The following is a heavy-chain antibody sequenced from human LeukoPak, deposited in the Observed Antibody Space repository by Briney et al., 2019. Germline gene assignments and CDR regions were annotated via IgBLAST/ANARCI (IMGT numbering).Heavy chain of an antibody. V-gene: IGHV4-39*07. CDR2: IYHSGST. D-gene: IGHD4-11*01. Sequence: SETLSLTCTVSGGSISSSSYYWGWIRQPPGKGLEWIGEIYHSGSTNYNPSLKSRVTISVDKSKNQFSLKLSSVTAADTAVYYCARGGLDTVTTYFDYWGQGTLVTVSS. CDR3: ARGGLDTVTTYFDY. CDR1: GGSISSSSYY. J-gene: IGHJ4*02.